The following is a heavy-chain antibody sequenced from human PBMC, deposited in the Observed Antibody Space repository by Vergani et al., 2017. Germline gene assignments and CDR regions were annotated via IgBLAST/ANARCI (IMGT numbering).Heavy chain of an antibody. J-gene: IGHJ4*02. D-gene: IGHD3-3*01. CDR3: ARVRDFWSGGLGY. Sequence: VQLVESGGGLVKPGGSLRLSCAASGFTFSSYSMNWVRQAPGKGLEWVSSISSSSSYIYYADSVKGRFTISRDNAKNSLYLQMNSLRAEDTAVYYCARVRDFWSGGLGYWGQGTLVTVSS. CDR1: GFTFSSYS. CDR2: ISSSSSYI. V-gene: IGHV3-21*01.